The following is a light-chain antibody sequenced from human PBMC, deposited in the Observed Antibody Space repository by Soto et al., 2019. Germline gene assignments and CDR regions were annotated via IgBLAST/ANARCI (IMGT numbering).Light chain of an antibody. J-gene: IGLJ3*02. CDR2: DVN. CDR3: SSYTSDITQV. V-gene: IGLV2-14*01. Sequence: QSALTQPRSVSGSPGQSVAISCTGTSSDVGRYNYVSWYRQHPGTAPKLIISDVNSRPSGISNRFSGSKSGNTASLTISGLQAEDEAYYYCSSYTSDITQVFGGGTKLTVL. CDR1: SSDVGRYNY.